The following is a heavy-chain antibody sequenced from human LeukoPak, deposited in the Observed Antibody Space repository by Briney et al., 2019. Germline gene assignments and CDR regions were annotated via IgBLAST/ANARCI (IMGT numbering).Heavy chain of an antibody. Sequence: ASVKVSCKASGYPFTSYYMHWVRQAPGQGLEWMGIINPRGGSISYAQKFQGRVTMTRDTSTSTVYMELSSLRSDDTAVYYCAREFTQLEIRRGAFNPWGQGTLVIVSS. J-gene: IGHJ5*02. V-gene: IGHV1-46*01. D-gene: IGHD1-7*01. CDR3: AREFTQLEIRRGAFNP. CDR2: INPRGGSI. CDR1: GYPFTSYY.